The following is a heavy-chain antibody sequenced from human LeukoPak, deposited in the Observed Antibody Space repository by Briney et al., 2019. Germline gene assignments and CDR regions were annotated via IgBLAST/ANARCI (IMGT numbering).Heavy chain of an antibody. J-gene: IGHJ4*02. CDR2: IYYGGST. Sequence: PSQTLSLTCTVSGGSISSGDYYWSWIRQPPGKGLEWIGYIYYGGSTYYNPSLKSRVTIAVDTSKNQFSLKLSSVTAADTAVYYCARDGVGGLYYFDYWGQGTLVTVSS. CDR1: GGSISSGDYY. D-gene: IGHD4-23*01. V-gene: IGHV4-30-4*01. CDR3: ARDGVGGLYYFDY.